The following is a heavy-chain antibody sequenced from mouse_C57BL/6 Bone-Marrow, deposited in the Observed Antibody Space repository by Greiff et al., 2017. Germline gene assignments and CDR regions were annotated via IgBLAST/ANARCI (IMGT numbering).Heavy chain of an antibody. J-gene: IGHJ3*01. CDR1: GFTFSDYG. CDR3: ARDEEFAY. V-gene: IGHV5-17*01. CDR2: ISSGSSTI. Sequence: EVQGVESGGGLVKPGGSLKLSCAASGFTFSDYGMHWVRQAPEKGLEWVAYISSGSSTIYYADTVKGRFTISRDNAKNTLFLQMTSLRSEDTAMYYCARDEEFAYWGQGTLVTVSA.